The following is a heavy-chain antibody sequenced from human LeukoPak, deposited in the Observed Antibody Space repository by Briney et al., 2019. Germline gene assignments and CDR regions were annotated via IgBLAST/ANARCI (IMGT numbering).Heavy chain of an antibody. V-gene: IGHV4-61*02. J-gene: IGHJ3*02. CDR3: AREGVDDILTGYFPDAYDI. Sequence: TLSLTCTVSGGSISSGSYHWSWIRQPAGKGLEWIGRIYTSGSTNYNPSLKSRVTISVDTSKNQFSLKLSSVTAADTAVYYCAREGVDDILTGYFPDAYDIWGQGTMVTVSS. CDR2: IYTSGST. D-gene: IGHD3-9*01. CDR1: GGSISSGSYH.